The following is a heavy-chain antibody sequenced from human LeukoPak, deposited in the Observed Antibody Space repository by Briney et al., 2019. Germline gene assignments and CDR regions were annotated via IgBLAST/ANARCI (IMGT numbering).Heavy chain of an antibody. CDR1: GFTFSSYG. J-gene: IGHJ4*02. V-gene: IGHV3-23*01. CDR2: ISGSGGST. CDR3: AKVPTAMGNYYFDY. D-gene: IGHD5-18*01. Sequence: GGSLRLSCAASGFTFSSYGMHWVRQAPGKGLEWVSAISGSGGSTYYADSVKGRFTISRDNSKNTLYLQMNSLRAEDTAVYYCAKVPTAMGNYYFDYWGQGTLVTVSS.